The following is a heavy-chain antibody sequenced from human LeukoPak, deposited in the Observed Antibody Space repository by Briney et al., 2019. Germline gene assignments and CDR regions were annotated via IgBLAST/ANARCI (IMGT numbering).Heavy chain of an antibody. CDR2: ISGSGGST. Sequence: GGSLRLSCAASGFTFSSYAMSWVRQAPGKGLEWVSAISGSGGSTYYADSVKGRFTISRDNSKNTLYLQMNSLRAEDTAVYYCAKLNCSSTSCPKGGAYYFDYXXQGTLVTVSS. CDR3: AKLNCSSTSCPKGGAYYFDY. D-gene: IGHD2-2*01. J-gene: IGHJ4*02. CDR1: GFTFSSYA. V-gene: IGHV3-23*01.